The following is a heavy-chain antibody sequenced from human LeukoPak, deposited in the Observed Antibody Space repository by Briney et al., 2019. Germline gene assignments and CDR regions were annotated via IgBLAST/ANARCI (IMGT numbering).Heavy chain of an antibody. Sequence: SVKVSCKASGGTFSSYAISWVRQAPGQGREWMGGIIPIFGTANYAQKFQGRVTITADESTSTAYMELSSLRSEDTAVYYCARSPPDFWSGYADYWGQGTLVTVSS. D-gene: IGHD3-3*01. CDR1: GGTFSSYA. V-gene: IGHV1-69*01. CDR2: IIPIFGTA. CDR3: ARSPPDFWSGYADY. J-gene: IGHJ4*02.